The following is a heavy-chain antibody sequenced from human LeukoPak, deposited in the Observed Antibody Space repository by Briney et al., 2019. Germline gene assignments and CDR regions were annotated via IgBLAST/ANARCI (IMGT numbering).Heavy chain of an antibody. CDR1: GFTFGDYA. D-gene: IGHD3-22*01. V-gene: IGHV3-49*04. J-gene: IGHJ4*02. Sequence: GGSLRLSCTASGFTFGDYAMSWVRQAPGKGLEWVGFIRSKAYGGTTEYAASVKGRFTISRDDSKNTLYLQMNSLRAEDTAVYYCAKFGGYYDRSARGAPEFDYWGQGTLVTVSS. CDR3: AKFGGYYDRSARGAPEFDY. CDR2: IRSKAYGGTT.